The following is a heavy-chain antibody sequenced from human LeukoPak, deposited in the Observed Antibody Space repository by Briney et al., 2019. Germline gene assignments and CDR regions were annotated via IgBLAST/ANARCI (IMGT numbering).Heavy chain of an antibody. J-gene: IGHJ5*02. V-gene: IGHV3-11*01. CDR2: ISSSGSTI. D-gene: IGHD3-3*01. CDR3: ARDYDFWSGYFGNWFDP. CDR1: VFTFSDYY. Sequence: GGALRLSCAASVFTFSDYYMSWIRQAPGKGLGRGSYISSSGSTIYYADSVKGRFTISRDNAKNSLYIQMNSLRAKDTAVYYCARDYDFWSGYFGNWFDPWGQGTLVTVYS.